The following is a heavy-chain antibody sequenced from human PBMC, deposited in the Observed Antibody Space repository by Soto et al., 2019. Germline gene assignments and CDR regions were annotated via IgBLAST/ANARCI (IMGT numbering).Heavy chain of an antibody. CDR2: ISAYNGNT. V-gene: IGHV1-18*04. J-gene: IGHJ6*02. Sequence: QVQLVQSGAEVKKPGASVKVSCKASGYTFTSYGISWVRQAPGQGLEWMGWISAYNGNTNYAQKLQGRVTMTTDSATSTAYREVRSLRSDDTAVYDCARDRDIVVVPVAISNYYYGMDVWGQGTTVTVAS. CDR3: ARDRDIVVVPVAISNYYYGMDV. D-gene: IGHD2-2*02. CDR1: GYTFTSYG.